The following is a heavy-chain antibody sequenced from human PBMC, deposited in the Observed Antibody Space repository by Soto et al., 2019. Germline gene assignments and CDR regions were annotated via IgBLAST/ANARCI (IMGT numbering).Heavy chain of an antibody. V-gene: IGHV4-39*01. CDR2: IYYSGST. CDR3: ARPRFLGYCSGGSCAQGWFDP. J-gene: IGHJ5*02. Sequence: SSETLSLTCTVSGGSISSSSYYWGWIRQPPGKGLEWIGSIYYSGSTYYNPSLKSRVTISVDTSKNQFSLKLSSVTAADTAVYYCARPRFLGYCSGGSCAQGWFDPWGQGTLVTVSS. D-gene: IGHD2-15*01. CDR1: GGSISSSSYY.